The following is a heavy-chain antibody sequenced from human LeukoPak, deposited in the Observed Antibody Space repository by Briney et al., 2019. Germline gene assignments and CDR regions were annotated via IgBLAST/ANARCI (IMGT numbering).Heavy chain of an antibody. Sequence: GGSLRLSCAASRFTFSSYAMHWVRQAPGKGLEWVAVISYDGSNKYYADSVKGRFTISGDSAKNTLYLQLNSLRVDDTAVYYCARDRNGPAFWGQGAPVTVSS. D-gene: IGHD2-15*01. CDR3: ARDRNGPAF. V-gene: IGHV3-30*14. J-gene: IGHJ4*02. CDR1: RFTFSSYA. CDR2: ISYDGSNK.